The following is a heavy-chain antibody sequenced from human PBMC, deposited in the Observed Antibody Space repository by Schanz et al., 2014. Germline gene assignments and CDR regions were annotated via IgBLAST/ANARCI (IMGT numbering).Heavy chain of an antibody. Sequence: EVQLVESGGGLVQPGGSLRLSCVASGFTFSDHYMDWVRQAPGKGLEWVGRTRNRANFYTTDYAASVKGRFTASRDDSKNSVYLQMNSLKPEDTAVYYCARRVPYSFGLDVWGQGATVTVSS. V-gene: IGHV3-72*01. D-gene: IGHD1-1*01. CDR1: GFTFSDHY. CDR2: TRNRANFYTT. J-gene: IGHJ6*02. CDR3: ARRVPYSFGLDV.